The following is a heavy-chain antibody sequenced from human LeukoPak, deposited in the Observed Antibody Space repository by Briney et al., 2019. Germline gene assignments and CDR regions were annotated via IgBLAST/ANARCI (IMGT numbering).Heavy chain of an antibody. CDR1: GGSFSGYY. Sequence: SETLSLTCAVYGGSFSGYYWSWIRQPPGKGLEWIGEINHSGSTNYNPSLKGRVTISVDTSKNQFSLKLSSVTAADTAVYYCARGQGSGSYYESRPFDYWGQGTLVTVSS. V-gene: IGHV4-34*01. J-gene: IGHJ4*02. D-gene: IGHD3-10*01. CDR2: INHSGST. CDR3: ARGQGSGSYYESRPFDY.